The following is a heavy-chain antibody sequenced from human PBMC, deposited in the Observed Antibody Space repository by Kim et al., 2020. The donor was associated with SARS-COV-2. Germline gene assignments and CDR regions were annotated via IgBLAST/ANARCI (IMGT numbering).Heavy chain of an antibody. Sequence: GGSLRLSCAASGFTFTDFWMHWVREVPGKGLEWVARINGDGSVRTYADSVKGRATLLRDNTENTLHLEMNGLRVEDTAVYYCTRDISFALWRCCLDSWGQGILVTVSS. CDR3: TRDISFALWRCCLDS. D-gene: IGHD2-21*01. CDR1: GFTFTDFW. V-gene: IGHV3-74*01. J-gene: IGHJ5*01. CDR2: INGDGSVR.